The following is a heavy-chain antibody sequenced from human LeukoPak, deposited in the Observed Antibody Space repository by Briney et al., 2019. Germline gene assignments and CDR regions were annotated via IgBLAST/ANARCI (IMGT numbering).Heavy chain of an antibody. Sequence: SETLSLTCTVSGGSISSGGYYWSWIRQHPGKGLEWIGYIYYSGSTYYNPSLKSRVTISVDTSKNQFSLKLSSVTAADTAVYYCARAPRDSSGYYAQENAXDIWGQGTMVT. J-gene: IGHJ3*02. V-gene: IGHV4-31*03. D-gene: IGHD3-22*01. CDR1: GGSISSGGYY. CDR3: ARAPRDSSGYYAQENAXDI. CDR2: IYYSGST.